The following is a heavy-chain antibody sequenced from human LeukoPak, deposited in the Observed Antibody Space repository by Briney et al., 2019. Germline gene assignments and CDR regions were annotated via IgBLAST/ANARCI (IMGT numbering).Heavy chain of an antibody. J-gene: IGHJ4*02. CDR2: INPDGSEK. D-gene: IGHD2-15*01. CDR3: ARAGARSSDRWWYDY. CDR1: GFIFSSYY. Sequence: GGSLRLSCAASGFIFSSYYMTWVRQVPGKGLEWVANINPDGSEKNYVDSVKGRLTISRDNARNSLYLQMNSLRAEDTALYYCARAGARSSDRWWYDYWGQGTLVTVSS. V-gene: IGHV3-7*03.